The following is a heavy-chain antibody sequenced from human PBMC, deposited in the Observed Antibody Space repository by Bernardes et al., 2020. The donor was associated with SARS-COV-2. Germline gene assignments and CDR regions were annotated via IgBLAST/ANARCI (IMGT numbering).Heavy chain of an antibody. CDR3: AKPVQWLVGFEY. D-gene: IGHD6-19*01. J-gene: IGHJ4*02. CDR2: IHHSGNT. CDR1: GGSISSYVW. Sequence: SETLSLTCAVSGGSISSYVWWPCVLQPPGKGLEWIGEIHHSGNTNYNPSLKSRVTISVDKSNNQFSLKLMSVTAADTAVYYCAKPVQWLVGFEYWGPGTLVTVSS. V-gene: IGHV4-4*02.